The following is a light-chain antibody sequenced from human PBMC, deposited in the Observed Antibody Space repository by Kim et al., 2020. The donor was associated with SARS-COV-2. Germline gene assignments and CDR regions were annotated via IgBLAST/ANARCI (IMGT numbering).Light chain of an antibody. CDR3: QKYNGAPWT. V-gene: IGKV1-27*01. Sequence: DIQMTQSPSSLSASAGDRLTITCRASQGISNDLAWYQQKPGKVPKLLIFAASALQSGVPSRFSGSGSGTDFTLTISSLQPEDVATYYCQKYNGAPWTFGQGNKVDIK. J-gene: IGKJ1*01. CDR1: QGISND. CDR2: AAS.